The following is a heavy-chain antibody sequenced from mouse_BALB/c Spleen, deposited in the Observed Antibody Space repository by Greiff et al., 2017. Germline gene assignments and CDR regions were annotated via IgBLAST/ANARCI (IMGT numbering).Heavy chain of an antibody. V-gene: IGHV5-17*02. CDR2: ISSGSSTI. Sequence: EVQLVESGRGLVQPGGSRKLSCAASGFTFSSFGMHWVRQAPEKGLEWVAYISSGSSTIYYADTVKGRFTISRDNPKNTLFLQMTSLRSEDTAMYYCARGFDYWGQGTTLTVSS. J-gene: IGHJ2*01. CDR3: ARGFDY. CDR1: GFTFSSFG.